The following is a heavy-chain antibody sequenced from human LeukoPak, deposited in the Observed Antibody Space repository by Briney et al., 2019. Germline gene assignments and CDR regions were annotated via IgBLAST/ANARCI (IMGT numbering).Heavy chain of an antibody. CDR2: IYSGGST. CDR1: GFTVSSNY. V-gene: IGHV3-53*01. D-gene: IGHD6-19*01. Sequence: GGSLRLSCAASGFTVSSNYMSWVRQAPEKGLEGVSVIYSGGSTYYADSVKGRFTISRDNSKNTLYLQMNSLRAEDTAVYYCARPYSSGWYSIDYWGQGTLVTVSS. CDR3: ARPYSSGWYSIDY. J-gene: IGHJ4*02.